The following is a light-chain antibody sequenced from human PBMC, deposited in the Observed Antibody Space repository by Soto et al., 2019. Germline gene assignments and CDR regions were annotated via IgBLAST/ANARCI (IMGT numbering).Light chain of an antibody. CDR1: QSVSSSY. Sequence: EIVLRQSPGTLSLSPEERATLSCRASQSVSSSYLAWYQQKPGQAPRLLIYGASSRATGIPDRFSGSGSGTDFTLTISRLEPEDFAVYYCQQYGSSRTFGQGTKVDIK. CDR2: GAS. CDR3: QQYGSSRT. V-gene: IGKV3-20*01. J-gene: IGKJ1*01.